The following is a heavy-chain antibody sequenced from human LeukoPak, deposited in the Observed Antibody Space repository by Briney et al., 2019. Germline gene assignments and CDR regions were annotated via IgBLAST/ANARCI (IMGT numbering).Heavy chain of an antibody. CDR1: GFTFDDYG. V-gene: IGHV3-20*01. Sequence: GGSLRLSCAASGFTFDDYGMSWVRQAPGKGLEWVSGINWNGGSTGYADSVKGRFTISRDNAKNSLYLQMNSLRAEDTALYHCARDFPYCSGGSCPSDYWGQGTLVTVS. CDR3: ARDFPYCSGGSCPSDY. D-gene: IGHD2-15*01. CDR2: INWNGGST. J-gene: IGHJ4*02.